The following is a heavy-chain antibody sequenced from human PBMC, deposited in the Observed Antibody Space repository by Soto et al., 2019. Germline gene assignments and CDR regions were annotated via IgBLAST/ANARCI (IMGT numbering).Heavy chain of an antibody. Sequence: EVQLVESGGGLVQPGGSLRLSCAAPGMTFSNLRMHWVRQAPGKGLVWVSLISRDGSNTDYADSVKGRFTISRDNAKETLYLQMNSLRVEDTAIYYCTTLGVELPHRDYWGQGTLVIVSS. V-gene: IGHV3-74*01. CDR2: ISRDGSNT. CDR3: TTLGVELPHRDY. J-gene: IGHJ4*02. CDR1: GMTFSNLR. D-gene: IGHD1-26*01.